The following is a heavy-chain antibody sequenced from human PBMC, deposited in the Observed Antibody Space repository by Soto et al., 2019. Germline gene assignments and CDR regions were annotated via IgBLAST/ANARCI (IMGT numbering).Heavy chain of an antibody. CDR2: LRSKAYGGTS. CDR3: TRDDGLGNFDY. J-gene: IGHJ4*02. Sequence: GGSLRLSCTASGFTFGDYAMNWVRQAPGKGLEWVGFLRSKAYGGTSEYAASVKGRFTISRDDSKSIAYLQMNSLKTEDTAVYYCTRDDGLGNFDYWGQGTLVTVSS. D-gene: IGHD3-9*01. V-gene: IGHV3-49*04. CDR1: GFTFGDYA.